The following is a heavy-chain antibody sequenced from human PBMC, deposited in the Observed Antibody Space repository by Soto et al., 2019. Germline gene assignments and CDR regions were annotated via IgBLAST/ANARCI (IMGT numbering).Heavy chain of an antibody. J-gene: IGHJ3*02. Sequence: QVQLQESGPGLVKPSETLSLTCTVSGGSISTYYWSWIRQPSGKGLEWIGHIYYSGSTNYNPSLKSRVTISVDTYKKLFFLKLNSVTAADTAVYYCAMWGEIPAFDIWGQGTVVTVSS. CDR3: AMWGEIPAFDI. V-gene: IGHV4-59*01. CDR2: IYYSGST. D-gene: IGHD1-26*01. CDR1: GGSISTYY.